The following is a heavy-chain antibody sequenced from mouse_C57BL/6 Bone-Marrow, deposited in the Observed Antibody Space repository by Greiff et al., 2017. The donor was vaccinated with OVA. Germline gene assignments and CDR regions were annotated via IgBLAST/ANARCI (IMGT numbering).Heavy chain of an antibody. CDR2: IHPNSGST. V-gene: IGHV1-64*01. J-gene: IGHJ2*01. CDR1: GYTFTSYW. D-gene: IGHD3-2*02. CDR3: ARWGAQATHNFDY. Sequence: QVQLQQPGAELVKPGASVKLSCKASGYTFTSYWMHWVKQRPGQGLEWIGMIHPNSGSTNYNEKFKSKATLTVDKSSRTAYMQLSSLTSEDSAVYYCARWGAQATHNFDYWGQGTTLTVSS.